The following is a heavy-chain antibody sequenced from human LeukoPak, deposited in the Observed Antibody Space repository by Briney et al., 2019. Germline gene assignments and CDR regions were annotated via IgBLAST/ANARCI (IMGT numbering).Heavy chain of an antibody. Sequence: SETMSLTCSVSGDSISSSGYYWDWIRQPPGKGLEWIGSIHHSGNTNYNPSLKSRVTISADTSKNQFSLKLSSVTAADTAVYYCARDIGGIAAAGEHRGPNWFDPWGQGTLVTVSS. J-gene: IGHJ5*02. D-gene: IGHD6-13*01. CDR1: GDSISSSGYY. CDR3: ARDIGGIAAAGEHRGPNWFDP. CDR2: IHHSGNT. V-gene: IGHV4-39*07.